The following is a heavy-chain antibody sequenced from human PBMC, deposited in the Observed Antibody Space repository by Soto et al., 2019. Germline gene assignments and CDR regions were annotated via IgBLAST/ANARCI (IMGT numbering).Heavy chain of an antibody. V-gene: IGHV3-43*01. J-gene: IGHJ4*02. Sequence: PGGSLRLSCATSGFTFDDYTMHWVRQAPGKGLEWVSLISWDGGSTYYADSVKGRFTISRDNSKNSLYLQMNSLRTEDTALYYYAKDLYPWIQRSYFDYWGQGTLVTVSS. CDR3: AKDLYPWIQRSYFDY. D-gene: IGHD5-18*01. CDR2: ISWDGGST. CDR1: GFTFDDYT.